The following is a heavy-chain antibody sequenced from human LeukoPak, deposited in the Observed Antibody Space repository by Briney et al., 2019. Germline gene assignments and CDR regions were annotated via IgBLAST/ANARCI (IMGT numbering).Heavy chain of an antibody. V-gene: IGHV3-53*01. CDR2: IYSGGST. CDR3: ARDRGYYDSSGYITLGAFDI. D-gene: IGHD3-22*01. Sequence: GGSLRLSCAASGFTVSSNYMSWVREAPGKGLEWGSDIYSGGSTYYADSVKGRFTISRDNSKNTLYLQMNSLRAEDTAVYYCARDRGYYDSSGYITLGAFDIWGQGTMVTVSS. CDR1: GFTVSSNY. J-gene: IGHJ3*02.